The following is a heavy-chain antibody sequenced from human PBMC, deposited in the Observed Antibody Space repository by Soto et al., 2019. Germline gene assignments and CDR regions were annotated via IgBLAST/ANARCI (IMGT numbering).Heavy chain of an antibody. CDR1: GFTFSSYW. CDR3: ARSRITIFGVARTAFDY. J-gene: IGHJ4*02. CDR2: IKQDGSEK. Sequence: PGGSLRLSCAASGFTFSSYWMSWVRQAPGKGLEWVANIKQDGSEKYYVDSVKGRFTISRDNAKNSLYLQMNSLRAEDTAVYYCARSRITIFGVARTAFDYWGQGTLVTVSS. D-gene: IGHD3-3*01. V-gene: IGHV3-7*01.